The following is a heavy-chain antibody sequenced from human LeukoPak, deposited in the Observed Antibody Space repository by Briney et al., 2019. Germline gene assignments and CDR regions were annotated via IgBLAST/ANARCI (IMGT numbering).Heavy chain of an antibody. CDR3: AKVRQFTAATGTGLDY. J-gene: IGHJ4*02. CDR2: IWHDGSLK. V-gene: IGHV3-33*06. CDR1: GLTFSYYG. D-gene: IGHD6-13*01. Sequence: GGSLRLSCAASGLTFSYYGMHWVRQAPGKGLDWVAVIWHDGSLKYYADSVRGRFTISRDNSMNTVYLQMNSLRAEDTAVYYCAKVRQFTAATGTGLDYWGQGTLVTVSS.